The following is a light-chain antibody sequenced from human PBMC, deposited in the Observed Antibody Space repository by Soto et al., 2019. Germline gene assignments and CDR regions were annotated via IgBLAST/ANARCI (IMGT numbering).Light chain of an antibody. Sequence: EILLTQSPDTLSVSLGERATLSCRASQSVGTHLAWYQQKPGQAPRLLIFDASTRTTGTPDRISGSGYGTAITLTISGLQLDDLAVYYCQQKSEWRTFGQGTKVEI. CDR1: QSVGTH. V-gene: IGKV3-15*01. J-gene: IGKJ1*01. CDR3: QQKSEWRT. CDR2: DAS.